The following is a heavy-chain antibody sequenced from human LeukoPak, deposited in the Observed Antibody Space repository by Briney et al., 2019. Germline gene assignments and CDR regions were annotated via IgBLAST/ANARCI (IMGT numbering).Heavy chain of an antibody. J-gene: IGHJ4*02. V-gene: IGHV3-43*01. CDR2: ISWDGGST. Sequence: PGGSLRLSCAASGFTFDDYTMHWVRQAPGKGLEWASLISWDGGSTYYADSVKGRFTISRDNSKNSLYLQMNSLRTEDTALYYCAKSTLPYSGSYYPDYWGQGTLVTVSS. D-gene: IGHD1-26*01. CDR1: GFTFDDYT. CDR3: AKSTLPYSGSYYPDY.